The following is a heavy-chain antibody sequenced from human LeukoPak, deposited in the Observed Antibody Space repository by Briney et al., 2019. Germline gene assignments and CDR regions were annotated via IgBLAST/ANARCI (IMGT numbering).Heavy chain of an antibody. CDR1: GFTFSSYS. J-gene: IGHJ6*03. V-gene: IGHV3-48*01. Sequence: GGSLRLSCAASGFTFSSYSMNWVRQAPGKGLEWVSYISSSSSTIYYADSVKGRFTISRDNAKNSLYLQMNSLRAEDTAVYYCARDQGFSYYYYYMDVWGKGATVTVSS. CDR3: ARDQGFSYYYYYMDV. D-gene: IGHD3-3*01. CDR2: ISSSSSTI.